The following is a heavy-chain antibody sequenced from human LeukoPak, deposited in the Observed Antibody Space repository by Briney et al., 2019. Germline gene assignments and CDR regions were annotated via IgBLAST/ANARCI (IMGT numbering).Heavy chain of an antibody. J-gene: IGHJ4*02. CDR1: GGSLSGYY. CDR2: IYYSGST. Sequence: SETLSLTCTVSGGSLSGYYWSLIRQSPGKGLEWIGYIYYSGSTNYNPSLKSRVTMSVDTSKNQFSLKLSSVTAADTAVYHCARTRIWEFDYWGEGKLVTVSS. CDR3: ARTRIWEFDY. V-gene: IGHV4-59*01. D-gene: IGHD1-14*01.